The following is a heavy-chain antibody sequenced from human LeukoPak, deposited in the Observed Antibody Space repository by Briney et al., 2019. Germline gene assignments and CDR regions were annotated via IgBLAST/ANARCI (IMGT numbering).Heavy chain of an antibody. J-gene: IGHJ6*03. CDR3: ARGQQLVRDYYYYYMDV. V-gene: IGHV7-4-1*02. CDR2: ISTNTGNP. D-gene: IGHD6-13*01. CDR1: GYTFTSYA. Sequence: GASVKVSCKASGYTFTSYAMNWVRQAPGQGLEWMGWISTNTGNPTYAQGFTGRFVFSLDTSVSTAYLQISSLKAEDTAVYYCARGQQLVRDYYYYYMDVWGKGTTVTVSS.